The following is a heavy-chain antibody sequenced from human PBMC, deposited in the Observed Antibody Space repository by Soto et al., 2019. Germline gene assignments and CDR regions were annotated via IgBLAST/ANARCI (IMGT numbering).Heavy chain of an antibody. CDR2: IYHSGST. CDR3: ARDGEGSGYPPDAFDI. CDR1: GGSLSSSNW. V-gene: IGHV4-4*02. J-gene: IGHJ3*02. D-gene: IGHD3-22*01. Sequence: XTLSLTCAVSGGSLSSSNWWSWVLQPPVKGLEWIGEIYHSGSTNYNPSPKSRVNISVDKSKNKFSLKLSSVTSADTAVYYCARDGEGSGYPPDAFDIWGQGTMATVSS.